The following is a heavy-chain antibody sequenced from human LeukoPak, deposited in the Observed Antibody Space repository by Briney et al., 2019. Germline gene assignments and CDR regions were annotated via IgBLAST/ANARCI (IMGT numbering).Heavy chain of an antibody. CDR3: AKDSLQRGYSYGYSLYYGMDV. CDR1: GFTFSSYA. V-gene: IGHV3-23*01. J-gene: IGHJ6*02. D-gene: IGHD5-18*01. CDR2: ISGSGGST. Sequence: GGSLRLSCAASGFTFSSYAMSWVRQAPGKGLEWVSAISGSGGSTYYADSVKGRFTISRDNSKNTLYLQMNSLRAEDTAVYYCAKDSLQRGYSYGYSLYYGMDVWGQGTTVTVSS.